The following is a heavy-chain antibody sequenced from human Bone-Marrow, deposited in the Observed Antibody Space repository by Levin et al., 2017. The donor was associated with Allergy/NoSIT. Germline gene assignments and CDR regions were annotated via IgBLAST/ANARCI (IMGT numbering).Heavy chain of an antibody. CDR1: GFTFSSYW. CDR3: ARVTFTVTLDY. Sequence: GESLKISCAASGFTFSSYWMSWVRQAPGKGLEWVANIKQDGSEKYYVDSVKGRFTISRDNAKNSLYLQMNSLRAEDTAVYYCARVTFTVTLDYWGQGTLVTVSS. J-gene: IGHJ4*02. CDR2: IKQDGSEK. D-gene: IGHD4-17*01. V-gene: IGHV3-7*03.